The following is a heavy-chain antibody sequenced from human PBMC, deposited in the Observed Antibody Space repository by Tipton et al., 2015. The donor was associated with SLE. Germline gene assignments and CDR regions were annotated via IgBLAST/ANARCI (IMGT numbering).Heavy chain of an antibody. CDR2: ISYGGGT. CDR1: GGSISGHY. V-gene: IGHV4-59*11. D-gene: IGHD6-19*01. CDR3: ARARRRQWLDN. Sequence: TLSLTCTVSGGSISGHYWSWIRQSPKKGLEWIGYISYGGGTNYNPSLKSRVTVSIDPSKDQFSLRLSSVTAADTAVYYCARARRRQWLDNWGQGTQVTVSS. J-gene: IGHJ4*02.